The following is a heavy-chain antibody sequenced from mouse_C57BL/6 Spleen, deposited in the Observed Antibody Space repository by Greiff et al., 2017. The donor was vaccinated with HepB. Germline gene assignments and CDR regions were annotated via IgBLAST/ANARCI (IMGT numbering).Heavy chain of an antibody. D-gene: IGHD2-5*01. CDR3: ARAYYSNCFDY. Sequence: VQLQESGAELVRPGTSVKVSCKASGYAFTNYLIEWVKQRPGQGLEWIGVINPGSGGTNYNEKFKGKATLTADKSSSTAYMQLSSLTSEDSAVYFCARAYYSNCFDYWGQGTTLTVSS. J-gene: IGHJ2*01. CDR1: GYAFTNYL. V-gene: IGHV1-54*01. CDR2: INPGSGGT.